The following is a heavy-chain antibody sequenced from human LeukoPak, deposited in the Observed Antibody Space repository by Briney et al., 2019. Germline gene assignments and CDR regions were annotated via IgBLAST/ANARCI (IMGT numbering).Heavy chain of an antibody. Sequence: ASVKVSCKASGFTFTGYHMHWVRQAPGQGLQWMGRINPNSGGTNYAQKFQGRVTMTRDTSISTAYMELSRLTSDDTAMYYCARDKGWNDAGGDAFDIWGQGTMVTVSS. CDR3: ARDKGWNDAGGDAFDI. CDR1: GFTFTGYH. V-gene: IGHV1-2*06. J-gene: IGHJ3*02. D-gene: IGHD1-1*01. CDR2: INPNSGGT.